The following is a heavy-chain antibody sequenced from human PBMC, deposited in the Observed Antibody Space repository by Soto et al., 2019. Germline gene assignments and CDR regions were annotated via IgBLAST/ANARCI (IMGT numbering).Heavy chain of an antibody. V-gene: IGHV1-18*01. D-gene: IGHD2-2*01. CDR2: ISAYTGNT. CDR3: ARLGYCSSTSCQGHYYGMDV. CDR1: GYTFTSYG. J-gene: IGHJ6*02. Sequence: QVQLVQSGAEVKKPGASVKVSCKASGYTFTSYGISWVRQAPGQGLEWMGWISAYTGNTNYAQKRQGRVTMTTDTSTSTAYMELRSLRSDDTAVYYCARLGYCSSTSCQGHYYGMDVWGQGTTVTVSS.